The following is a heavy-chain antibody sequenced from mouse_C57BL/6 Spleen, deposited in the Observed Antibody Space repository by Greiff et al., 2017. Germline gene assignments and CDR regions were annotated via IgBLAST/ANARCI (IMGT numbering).Heavy chain of an antibody. V-gene: IGHV1-52*01. CDR3: ARFSWDYWYFDV. D-gene: IGHD2-12*01. CDR2: IDPSDSET. CDR1: GYTFTSYW. Sequence: QVQLQQPGAELVRPGSSVKLSCKASGYTFTSYWMHWVKQRPIQGLEWIGNIDPSDSETHYNQKFKDKATLTVDKSSSTAYMQLSSLTSEDSAFYYCARFSWDYWYFDVWGTGTTVTVSS. J-gene: IGHJ1*03.